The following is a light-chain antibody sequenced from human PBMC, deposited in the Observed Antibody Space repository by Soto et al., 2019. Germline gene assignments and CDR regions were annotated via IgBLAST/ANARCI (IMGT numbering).Light chain of an antibody. V-gene: IGLV2-23*02. Sequence: QSALTQPASVSGSPGQSITISCTGTSSDVGSYNLVSWYQQHPGKAPKLMIYEVSKRPSGVSNRFSDSKSGNTASLTISGLQAEDEADYYCCSYAGSSTFPYVFGTGTKVTVL. CDR2: EVS. J-gene: IGLJ1*01. CDR3: CSYAGSSTFPYV. CDR1: SSDVGSYNL.